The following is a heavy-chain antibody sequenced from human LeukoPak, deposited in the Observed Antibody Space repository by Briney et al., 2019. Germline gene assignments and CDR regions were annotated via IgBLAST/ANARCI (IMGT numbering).Heavy chain of an antibody. CDR1: GYTFTGYY. V-gene: IGHV1-69*05. CDR2: IIPIFGTA. J-gene: IGHJ4*02. Sequence: SVKVSCKASGYTFTGYYMHWVRQAPGQGLEWMGRIIPIFGTANYAQKFQGRVTITTDESTSTAYMELSSLRSEDTAVYYCATNYDSSGYYGYWGQGTLVTVSS. CDR3: ATNYDSSGYYGY. D-gene: IGHD3-22*01.